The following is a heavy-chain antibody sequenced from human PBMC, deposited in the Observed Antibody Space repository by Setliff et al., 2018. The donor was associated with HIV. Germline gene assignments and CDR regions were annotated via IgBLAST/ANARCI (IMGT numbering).Heavy chain of an antibody. V-gene: IGHV4-39*01. CDR3: GRQVPVPGVAVTPIDY. Sequence: SETLSLTCTVSGGSISSSSYYWGWIRQPPGKGLELIGSIYYTGTTYYHPSLESRVTLSVDMSRNQFSLRLTSVTAADTGVYYCGRQVPVPGVAVTPIDYWGQGTLVTVSS. CDR1: GGSISSSSYY. CDR2: IYYTGTT. D-gene: IGHD3-3*01. J-gene: IGHJ4*02.